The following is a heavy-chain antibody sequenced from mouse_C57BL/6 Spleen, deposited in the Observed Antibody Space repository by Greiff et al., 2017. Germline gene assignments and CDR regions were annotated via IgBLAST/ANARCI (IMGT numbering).Heavy chain of an antibody. V-gene: IGHV1-64*01. CDR1: GYTFTSYW. J-gene: IGHJ2*01. CDR2: IHPNSGST. D-gene: IGHD1-1*01. CDR3: ARDGYGSSYFDY. Sequence: QVQLQQPGAELVKPGASVKLSCKASGYTFTSYWMHWVKQRPGQGLEWIGMIHPNSGSTNYNEKFKSKATLTVDKSSSTAYMQLSRLTSEDSAVYYCARDGYGSSYFDYWGQGTTLTVSS.